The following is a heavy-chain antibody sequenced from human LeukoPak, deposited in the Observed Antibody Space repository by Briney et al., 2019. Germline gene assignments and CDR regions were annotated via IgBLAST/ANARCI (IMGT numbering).Heavy chain of an antibody. CDR1: GFTVSSNY. CDR3: AKANVKYCSGGSCFDAFDI. Sequence: GGSLRLSCAASGFTVSSNYMSWVRQAPGKGLEWVSVIYSGGSTYYADSVKGRFTISRDNSKNTLYLQMNSLRAEDTAVYYCAKANVKYCSGGSCFDAFDIWGQGTMVTVSS. V-gene: IGHV3-53*01. J-gene: IGHJ3*02. D-gene: IGHD2-15*01. CDR2: IYSGGST.